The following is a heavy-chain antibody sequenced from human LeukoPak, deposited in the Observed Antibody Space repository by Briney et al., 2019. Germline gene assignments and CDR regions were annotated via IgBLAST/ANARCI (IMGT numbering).Heavy chain of an antibody. CDR3: ARDSQHCSGGSCYSDY. CDR2: IIPILGIA. Sequence: GASVTVSFKASGGTFSSYAISWVRQAPGQGLEWMGRIIPILGIANYAQKFQGRVTITADKSTSTAYMELSSLRSEDTAVYYCARDSQHCSGGSCYSDYWSQGTLVTVSS. D-gene: IGHD2-15*01. J-gene: IGHJ4*02. CDR1: GGTFSSYA. V-gene: IGHV1-69*04.